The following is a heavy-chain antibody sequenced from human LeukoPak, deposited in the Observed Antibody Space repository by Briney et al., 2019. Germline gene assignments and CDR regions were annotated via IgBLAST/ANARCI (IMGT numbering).Heavy chain of an antibody. J-gene: IGHJ3*02. Sequence: QTGGSLRLSCAASGFTFGSYGMSWVRQAPGKGLEWVSAISGSGGSTYYADSVKGRFTISRDNSKNTLYLQMNSLRAEDTAVYYCAKDRRLSYYDSSGYRALAFDIWGQGTMVTVSS. CDR3: AKDRRLSYYDSSGYRALAFDI. CDR1: GFTFGSYG. D-gene: IGHD3-22*01. V-gene: IGHV3-23*01. CDR2: ISGSGGST.